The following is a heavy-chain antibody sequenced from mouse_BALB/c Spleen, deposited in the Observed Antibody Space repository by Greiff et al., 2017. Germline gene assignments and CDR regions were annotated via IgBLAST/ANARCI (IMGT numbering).Heavy chain of an antibody. D-gene: IGHD1-1*01. J-gene: IGHJ4*01. CDR2: INPGSGGT. Sequence: QVQLQQSGAELVRPGTSVKVSCKASGYAFTNYLIEWVKQRPGQGLEWIGVINPGSGGTNYNEKFKGKATLTADKSSSTAYMQLSSLTSDDSAVYFCAREGYYGSSYVDYYAMDYWGQGTSVTVSS. V-gene: IGHV1-54*01. CDR3: AREGYYGSSYVDYYAMDY. CDR1: GYAFTNYL.